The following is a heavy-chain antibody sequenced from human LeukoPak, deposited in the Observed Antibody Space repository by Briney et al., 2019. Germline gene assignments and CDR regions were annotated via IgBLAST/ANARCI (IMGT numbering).Heavy chain of an antibody. CDR2: ISDGGDDK. V-gene: IGHV3-30*10. CDR1: GFNFSSYA. D-gene: IGHD3-10*01. J-gene: IGHJ6*02. CDR3: ARDHSVTMVRGAQYYYGMDV. Sequence: GGSLRLSCAASGFNFSSYAMHWVRQAPGKGLDWVAVISDGGDDKFYTDSVKGRFSISRDNSKNTLYLQMNSLRAEDTAVYYCARDHSVTMVRGAQYYYGMDVWGQGTTVTVSS.